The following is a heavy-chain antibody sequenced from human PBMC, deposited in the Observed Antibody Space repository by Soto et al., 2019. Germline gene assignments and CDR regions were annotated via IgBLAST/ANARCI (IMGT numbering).Heavy chain of an antibody. CDR1: GFTFTSYA. Sequence: GGSLRLSCAASGFTFTSYAMHWVRQAPGKGLEWVAVISYDGSSTFYADSVKGRFTISRDNSKNTLYLQMNSLRAEDTAVYYCARGMTGRLGAGYYYYAVDVWGRGTTVTVSS. D-gene: IGHD1-20*01. CDR2: ISYDGSST. V-gene: IGHV3-30-3*01. J-gene: IGHJ6*02. CDR3: ARGMTGRLGAGYYYYAVDV.